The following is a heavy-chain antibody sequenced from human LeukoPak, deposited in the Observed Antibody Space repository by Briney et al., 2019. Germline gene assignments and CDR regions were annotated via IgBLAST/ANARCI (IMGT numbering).Heavy chain of an antibody. CDR2: ITSSSYI. Sequence: GGSLRLSCAASGFTFSSYSMNWVRQAPGKGLEWVSSITSSSYIYNADSVKGRFTISRDNAKNSLYLQMNSLRAEDTAVYYCAGRVAGDTFDIWGQGTMVTVSS. J-gene: IGHJ3*02. V-gene: IGHV3-21*01. CDR1: GFTFSSYS. CDR3: AGRVAGDTFDI. D-gene: IGHD6-19*01.